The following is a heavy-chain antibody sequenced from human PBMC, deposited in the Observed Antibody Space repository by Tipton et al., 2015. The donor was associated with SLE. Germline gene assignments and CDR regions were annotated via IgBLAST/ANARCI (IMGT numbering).Heavy chain of an antibody. CDR1: GDSISTGSHS. J-gene: IGHJ5*02. CDR2: IHSSGNT. Sequence: TLSLTCTVSGDSISTGSHSWSWIRKPAEKGLEWIGSIHSSGNTNYIASLKSRVAISRDTSKNQFSLKVTSVTAADTAVYYCASVMYNWNRLRFDPWGQGTLVTVSS. V-gene: IGHV4-61*02. D-gene: IGHD1/OR15-1a*01. CDR3: ASVMYNWNRLRFDP.